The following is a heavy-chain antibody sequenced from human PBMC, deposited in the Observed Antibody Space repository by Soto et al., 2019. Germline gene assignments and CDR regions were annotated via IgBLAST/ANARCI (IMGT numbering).Heavy chain of an antibody. Sequence: PGGSLRLSCETSGFIFSMYWMHWVRQVPGKGPQWVARITDDGSTTYYAASVEGRFTISRDNAKNALYLQMTSLRADDTAVYYCTRGPRPTSIGTGAFWGQGILGTVSS. D-gene: IGHD6-13*01. CDR3: TRGPRPTSIGTGAF. V-gene: IGHV3-74*01. CDR1: GFIFSMYW. J-gene: IGHJ4*02. CDR2: ITDDGSTT.